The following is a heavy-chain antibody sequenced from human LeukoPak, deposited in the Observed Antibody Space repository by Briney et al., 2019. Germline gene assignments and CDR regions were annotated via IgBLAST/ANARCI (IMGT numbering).Heavy chain of an antibody. CDR3: ARDTHSGWFGDYYYYYMDV. Sequence: SVKVSCKASGGTFSSYAISWVRQAPGQGLEWMGGIIPIFGTANYAQKFQGRVTITADESTSTAYMELSSLRSEDTAVYYCARDTHSGWFGDYYYYYMDVWGKGTTVTVSS. CDR2: IIPIFGTA. D-gene: IGHD6-19*01. J-gene: IGHJ6*03. V-gene: IGHV1-69*13. CDR1: GGTFSSYA.